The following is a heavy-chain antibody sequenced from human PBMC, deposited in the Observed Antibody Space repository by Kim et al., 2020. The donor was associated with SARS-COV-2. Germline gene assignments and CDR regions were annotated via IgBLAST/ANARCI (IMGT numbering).Heavy chain of an antibody. Sequence: GGSLRLSCAASGFTFSDHYMDWVRQAPGKGLEWVGRTRNKANSYTTEYAASVKGRFTISRDDSKNSLYLQMNSLKTEDTAVYYCARERVGWYGSDYYGMDVWGQGTTVTVSS. CDR2: TRNKANSYTT. CDR1: GFTFSDHY. V-gene: IGHV3-72*01. J-gene: IGHJ6*02. D-gene: IGHD6-19*01. CDR3: ARERVGWYGSDYYGMDV.